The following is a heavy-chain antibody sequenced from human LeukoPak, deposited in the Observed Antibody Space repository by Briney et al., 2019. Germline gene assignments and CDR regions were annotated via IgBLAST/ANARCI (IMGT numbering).Heavy chain of an antibody. J-gene: IGHJ4*02. D-gene: IGHD3-22*01. CDR1: GFTFSSYW. Sequence: GGSLRLSCAASGFTFSSYWMHWVRQAPGKGLVWVSRINSDGSSTSYADSVEGRFTISRDNAKNTLYLQMNSLRAEDTAVYYCARALPAYYYDSSGYSSWGQGTLVTVSS. V-gene: IGHV3-74*01. CDR3: ARALPAYYYDSSGYSS. CDR2: INSDGSST.